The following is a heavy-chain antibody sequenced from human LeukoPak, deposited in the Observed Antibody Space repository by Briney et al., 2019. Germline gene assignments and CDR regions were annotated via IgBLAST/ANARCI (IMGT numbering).Heavy chain of an antibody. D-gene: IGHD6-13*01. CDR3: ARGYSSSWYFYYFDY. V-gene: IGHV4-30-4*01. Sequence: SQTLSLTCTVSGGSISSCDYYWSWIRQPPGKGLEWIGYIYYSGSTYYNPSLKSRVTISVDTSKNQFSLKLSSMTAADTAVYYCARGYSSSWYFYYFDYWGQGTLVTVSS. CDR2: IYYSGST. J-gene: IGHJ4*02. CDR1: GGSISSCDYY.